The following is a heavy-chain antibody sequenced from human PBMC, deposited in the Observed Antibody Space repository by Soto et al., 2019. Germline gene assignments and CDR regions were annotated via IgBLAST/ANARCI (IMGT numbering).Heavy chain of an antibody. CDR3: ARDLAAGDY. CDR1: GYTFTHYY. V-gene: IGHV1-46*01. J-gene: IGHJ4*02. D-gene: IGHD6-13*01. CDR2: INPASGST. Sequence: VQLVQSGAEVKKPGASVKLSCRTSGYTFTHYYSHWVRQAPGQGLEWLAIINPASGSTNYAQDFQGRVTLTMDTSTTTVYMELSGLRAEDTAIFYCARDLAAGDYWGQGTLVTVSS.